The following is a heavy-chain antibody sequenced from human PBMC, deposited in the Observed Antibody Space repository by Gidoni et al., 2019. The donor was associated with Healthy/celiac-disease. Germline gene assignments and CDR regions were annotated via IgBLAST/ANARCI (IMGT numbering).Heavy chain of an antibody. CDR2: INHSGST. CDR1: GGSFSGYY. Sequence: QVQLQQWGAGLLKPSETLSLTCAVYGGSFSGYYLSWIRQPPGKGLEWIGEINHSGSTNYNPSLKSRVTISVDTSKNQFSLKLSSVTAADTAVYYCARVPRLYSSGWYYYFDYWGQGTLVTVSS. D-gene: IGHD6-19*01. CDR3: ARVPRLYSSGWYYYFDY. V-gene: IGHV4-34*01. J-gene: IGHJ4*02.